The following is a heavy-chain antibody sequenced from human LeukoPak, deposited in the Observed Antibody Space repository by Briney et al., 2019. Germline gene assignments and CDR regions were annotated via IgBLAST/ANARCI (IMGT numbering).Heavy chain of an antibody. J-gene: IGHJ4*02. CDR1: GFTFSSYA. V-gene: IGHV3-30*04. Sequence: GGSLRLSCTASGFTFSSYAMHWVRQAPGKGLEWVALISYDGGNKYSADSVKGRFTISRDNSKNTLYLQMNSLRAEDTSVYYCARGARGSGWRVFDYWGQGTLVTVSS. CDR2: ISYDGGNK. D-gene: IGHD6-19*01. CDR3: ARGARGSGWRVFDY.